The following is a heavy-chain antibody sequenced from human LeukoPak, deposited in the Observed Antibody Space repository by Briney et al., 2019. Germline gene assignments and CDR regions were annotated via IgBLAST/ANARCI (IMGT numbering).Heavy chain of an antibody. CDR2: INPNSGGT. CDR3: AREETYYYGSGSPKGFDP. V-gene: IGHV1-2*02. Sequence: ASVKVSCKASGYTFTDYYMHWVRQAPGQGLEWMGWINPNSGGTNYAQKFQGRVTMTRDTSISTAYMELSRLRSDDTAVYYCAREETYYYGSGSPKGFDPWGQGTLVTVSS. J-gene: IGHJ5*02. CDR1: GYTFTDYY. D-gene: IGHD3-10*01.